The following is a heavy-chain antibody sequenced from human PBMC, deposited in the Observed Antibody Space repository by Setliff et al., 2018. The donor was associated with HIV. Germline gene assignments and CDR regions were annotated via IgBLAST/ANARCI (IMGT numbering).Heavy chain of an antibody. D-gene: IGHD3-22*01. Sequence: GGSLRLSCAAPGFTFDSYSMNWVRQAPGKGLEWVSSISSSSSYIYYADSVKGRFTISRDNAKNSLYLQMNSLRADDTALYYCVGDASPDSEDGGYSAGGNWGPGTLVTVSS. CDR3: VGDASPDSEDGGYSAGGN. CDR2: ISSSSSYI. V-gene: IGHV3-21*01. CDR1: GFTFDSYS. J-gene: IGHJ4*02.